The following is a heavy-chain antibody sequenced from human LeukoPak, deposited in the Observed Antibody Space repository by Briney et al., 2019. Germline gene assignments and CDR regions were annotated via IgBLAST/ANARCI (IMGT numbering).Heavy chain of an antibody. D-gene: IGHD2-21*01. CDR3: ARTHCGGGSCDKFDP. CDR1: GVSISNYF. J-gene: IGHJ5*02. CDR2: FYASGTT. V-gene: IGHV4-4*07. Sequence: SEILSLTCNVFGVSISNYFWSWLRQPAGKGLEWIGRFYASGTTYYNPSFRSRVTLSMDTSKNHFSLKMTSVTAADTAVYYCARTHCGGGSCDKFDPWGQGTLVTVSS.